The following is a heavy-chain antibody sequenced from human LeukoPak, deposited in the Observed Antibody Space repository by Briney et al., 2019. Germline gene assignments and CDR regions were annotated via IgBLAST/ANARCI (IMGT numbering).Heavy chain of an antibody. Sequence: GGSLRLSCAASGFTFSGYDMHWVRQAPGKGLEWVAVVSYDGSNKFYADSVNGRFTISRDNAKNTLYLQMNSLRAEDTAVYFCVRDGQGSTPLDYWGQGTLVTVSS. CDR2: VSYDGSNK. V-gene: IGHV3-30*03. J-gene: IGHJ4*02. D-gene: IGHD1-26*01. CDR3: VRDGQGSTPLDY. CDR1: GFTFSGYD.